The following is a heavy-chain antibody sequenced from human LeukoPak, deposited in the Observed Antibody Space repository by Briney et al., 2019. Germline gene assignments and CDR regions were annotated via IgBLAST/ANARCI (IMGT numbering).Heavy chain of an antibody. CDR3: AKDGNCSGTSCYKRSYYFDY. CDR1: GFTFSSYE. D-gene: IGHD2-2*02. CDR2: ISSSGNAI. Sequence: GGSLRLSCAVSGFTFSSYEMNWVRQAPGKGLEWVSYISSSGNAIYYADSVKGRFTISRDNSKNTLYLQMNSLRAEDTAVYYCAKDGNCSGTSCYKRSYYFDYWGQGTLVTVSS. J-gene: IGHJ4*02. V-gene: IGHV3-48*03.